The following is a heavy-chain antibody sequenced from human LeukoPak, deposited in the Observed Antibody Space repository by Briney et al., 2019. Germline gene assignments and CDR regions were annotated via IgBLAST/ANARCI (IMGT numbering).Heavy chain of an antibody. Sequence: ASVKVSCKASVYTFTDYYVHWVRQAPGQGLEWMGWINPDSGGTNYAQKFQGRVTMTRDTSISTAYMELSRLRSDDTAVYYCARRDASGTYYFFDYWGQGTLVTVSS. CDR2: INPDSGGT. J-gene: IGHJ4*02. V-gene: IGHV1-2*02. CDR1: VYTFTDYY. D-gene: IGHD3-10*01. CDR3: ARRDASGTYYFFDY.